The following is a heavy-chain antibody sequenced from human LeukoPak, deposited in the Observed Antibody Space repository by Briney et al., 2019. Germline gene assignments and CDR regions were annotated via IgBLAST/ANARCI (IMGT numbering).Heavy chain of an antibody. Sequence: PGGSLRLSCAASGFTFSSYSMNWVRQAPGKGLEWVSSISSSSSYIYYADSVKGRFTISRDNAKNSLYLQMNSLRAEDTAVYCCATQILGISQHWGQGTLVTVSS. CDR2: ISSSSSYI. V-gene: IGHV3-21*01. J-gene: IGHJ1*01. CDR1: GFTFSSYS. CDR3: ATQILGISQH.